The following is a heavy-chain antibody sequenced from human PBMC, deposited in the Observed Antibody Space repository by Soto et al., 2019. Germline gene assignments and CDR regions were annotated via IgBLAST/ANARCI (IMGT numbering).Heavy chain of an antibody. CDR2: INPKSGGT. CDR1: GYTFTGYY. V-gene: IGHV1-2*04. CDR3: ARAGYYYGSGSSVHYYYYGMDV. Sequence: ASVKVSFKASGYTFTGYYMHWVRQAPGQGLEWMGWINPKSGGTNYAQKFQGWVTMTRDTSISTAYMELSRLRSDDTAVYYCARAGYYYGSGSSVHYYYYGMDVWGQGTTVTVSS. J-gene: IGHJ6*02. D-gene: IGHD3-10*01.